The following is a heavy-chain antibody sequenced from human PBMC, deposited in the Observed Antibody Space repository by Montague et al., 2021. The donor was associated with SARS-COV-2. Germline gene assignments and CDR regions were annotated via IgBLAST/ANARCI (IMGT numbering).Heavy chain of an antibody. J-gene: IGHJ4*02. V-gene: IGHV6-1*01. D-gene: IGHD3-10*01. CDR3: ARAVWGVQDY. CDR1: GDSDGGEELR. Sequence: CAISGDSDGGEELRRSSVEQTPELQLHQLRGRHCMPEKNNEYALSVKSRITITPDTAKNQLSLQLTSVTPEDTAVYYCARAVWGVQDYWGQGSLVTVSS. CDR2: RHCMPEKNN.